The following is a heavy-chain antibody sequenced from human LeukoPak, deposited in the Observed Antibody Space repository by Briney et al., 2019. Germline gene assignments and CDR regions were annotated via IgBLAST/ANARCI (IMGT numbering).Heavy chain of an antibody. CDR2: FYHGGST. D-gene: IGHD3-10*01. CDR3: ARSPRGSGSSTLLGVAFDI. CDR1: GYSFSTGYY. Sequence: PSETLSLTCTVPGYSFSTGYYWDWIRQPPGKGLEWIGTFYHGGSTYYNPSLKSRVTISVDTSKNQFSLNLTSVTAADTAVYYCARSPRGSGSSTLLGVAFDIWGQGTMVTVSS. J-gene: IGHJ3*02. V-gene: IGHV4-38-2*02.